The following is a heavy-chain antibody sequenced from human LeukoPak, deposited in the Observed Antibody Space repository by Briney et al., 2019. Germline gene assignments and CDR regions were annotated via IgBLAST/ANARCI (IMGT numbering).Heavy chain of an antibody. D-gene: IGHD3-22*01. CDR1: GDTFTSYY. V-gene: IGHV1-46*01. J-gene: IGHJ3*02. CDR2: INPSGGST. CDR3: ARGRHYYDSSDYYYEGDAFDI. Sequence: ASVKVSCKASGDTFTSYYMHCVRQAPGQGLEWVGIINPSGGSTSYAQKFQGRVTMTRDMSTSTVYMELSSLRSEDTAVYYCARGRHYYDSSDYYYEGDAFDIWGQGTMVTVSS.